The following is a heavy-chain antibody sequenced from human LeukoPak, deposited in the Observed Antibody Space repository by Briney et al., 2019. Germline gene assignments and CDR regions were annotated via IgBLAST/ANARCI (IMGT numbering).Heavy chain of an antibody. CDR1: GFTFSSYW. CDR3: ARRDYALDAFDI. V-gene: IGHV3-7*01. D-gene: IGHD3-16*01. Sequence: GGSLRLSCAASGFTFSSYWMSWVRQAPGKGLEWVANINQDGSGKYYVDSVKGRFTISRDNAKNALYLQMNSLRAEDTAVYYCARRDYALDAFDIWGQGTMVTVSS. J-gene: IGHJ3*02. CDR2: INQDGSGK.